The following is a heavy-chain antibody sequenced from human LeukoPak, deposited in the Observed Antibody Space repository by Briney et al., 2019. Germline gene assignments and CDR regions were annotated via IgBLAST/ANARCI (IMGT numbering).Heavy chain of an antibody. D-gene: IGHD2-2*01. CDR3: ARGRYCSSTSCPIDY. CDR1: GFTFSSYS. J-gene: IGHJ4*02. CDR2: ISSSSSTI. V-gene: IGHV3-48*02. Sequence: GGSLRLSCAASGFTFSSYSMNWVRQAPGKGLEWVSYISSSSSTIYYADSVKGRFTISRDNAKNSLYLQMNGLRDEDTAVYYCARGRYCSSTSCPIDYWGQGTPVTVSS.